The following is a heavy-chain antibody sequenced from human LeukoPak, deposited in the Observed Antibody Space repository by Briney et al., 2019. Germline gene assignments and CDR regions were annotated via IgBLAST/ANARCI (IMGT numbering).Heavy chain of an antibody. J-gene: IGHJ4*02. V-gene: IGHV1-2*02. Sequence: ASVKVSCKASGYTFTDYYIHWVRQAPGQGLEWMGWINPDSSDTNSAQKFQGRVTMTRDTSITTAYMELSSLRSDDTAMYYCALSLTYDLLTGYFHYWGQGTLVTVSS. D-gene: IGHD3-9*01. CDR1: GYTFTDYY. CDR3: ALSLTYDLLTGYFHY. CDR2: INPDSSDT.